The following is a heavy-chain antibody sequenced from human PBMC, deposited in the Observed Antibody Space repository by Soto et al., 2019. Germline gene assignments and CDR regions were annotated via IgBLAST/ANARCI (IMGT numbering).Heavy chain of an antibody. J-gene: IGHJ6*02. CDR2: IYPGDSDT. V-gene: IGHV5-51*01. Sequence: GESLKISCKGSGYSFTSYWIGWVRQMPGKGLEWMGIIYPGDSDTRYSPSFQGQVTISADKSISTAYLQWSSLKASDTAMCYCARLAYCGGDCYSRYYYYYGMDVWGQGTTVTVSS. D-gene: IGHD2-21*02. CDR1: GYSFTSYW. CDR3: ARLAYCGGDCYSRYYYYYGMDV.